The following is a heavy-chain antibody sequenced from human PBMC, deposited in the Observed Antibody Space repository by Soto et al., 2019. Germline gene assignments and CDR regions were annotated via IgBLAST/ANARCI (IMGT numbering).Heavy chain of an antibody. V-gene: IGHV3-33*01. CDR2: IWFDGSTE. Sequence: QVELVESGGGVVQPGGSLRLACAASGFTFSSYGMHWVRQAPGKGLEWVAVIWFDGSTEFYAASVEGRFTISRDNSKNMVYLEMNSPRDVDTAVYYCARAVPAAKGWFDSWGQGTLVTVSS. J-gene: IGHJ5*01. D-gene: IGHD2-2*01. CDR3: ARAVPAAKGWFDS. CDR1: GFTFSSYG.